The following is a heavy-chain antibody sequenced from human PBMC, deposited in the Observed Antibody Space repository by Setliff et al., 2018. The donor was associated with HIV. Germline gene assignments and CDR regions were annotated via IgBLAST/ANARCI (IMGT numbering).Heavy chain of an antibody. D-gene: IGHD2-2*03. CDR2: IYTSGNT. CDR1: GVSISSGSYY. Sequence: SETLSLTCTGSGVSISSGSYYWSWIRQPAGQGLEWIGNIYTSGNTNYNPSLKSRVTISVDTSKSPFSLKLNTVTSADTGAYYCAMDKSGLFVWGQGTLVTVSS. CDR3: AMDKSGLFV. J-gene: IGHJ4*02. V-gene: IGHV4-61*10.